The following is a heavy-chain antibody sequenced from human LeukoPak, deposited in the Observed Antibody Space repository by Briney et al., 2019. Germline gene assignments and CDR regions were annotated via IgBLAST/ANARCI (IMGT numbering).Heavy chain of an antibody. CDR3: ARDSGYENVDFDY. D-gene: IGHD5-12*01. CDR1: GFTFSSYW. CDR2: INSDGSIT. J-gene: IGHJ4*02. Sequence: PGGSLRLSCAASGFTFSSYWMHWVRQAPGKGLVWVSRINSDGSITSYADSVKGRFTTSRDNAKNTLYLQMNSLRAEDTAVYYCARDSGYENVDFDYWGQGTLVTVSS. V-gene: IGHV3-74*01.